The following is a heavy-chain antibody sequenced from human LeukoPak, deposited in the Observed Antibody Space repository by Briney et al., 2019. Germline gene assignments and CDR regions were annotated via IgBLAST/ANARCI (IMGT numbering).Heavy chain of an antibody. CDR2: ISGSGGST. D-gene: IGHD1-26*01. CDR1: GFTFSSYA. J-gene: IGHJ5*02. V-gene: IGHV3-23*01. CDR3: AKDVGATTRGWFDP. Sequence: GGSLRLSCAASGFTFSSYAMSWVRQAPGKGLEWVSAISGSGGSTYYADSVKGRFTISRDNSKNTLYLQINSLRAEDTAVYYCAKDVGATTRGWFDPWGQGTLVTVSS.